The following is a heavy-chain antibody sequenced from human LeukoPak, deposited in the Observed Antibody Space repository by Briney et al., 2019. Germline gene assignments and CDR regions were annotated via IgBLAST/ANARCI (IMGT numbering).Heavy chain of an antibody. J-gene: IGHJ5*02. V-gene: IGHV3-74*01. CDR3: VRDVPHNWFDP. CDR2: VETDGSSA. CDR1: GFAFTSYW. Sequence: GGSLRLSCAASGFAFTSYWMHWVRQAPGKGLVWVSLVETDGSSATYADSVRGRFTISRDNAKNTVYLQMNSLRVEDTAVYYCVRDVPHNWFDPWGQGTLVTVSS.